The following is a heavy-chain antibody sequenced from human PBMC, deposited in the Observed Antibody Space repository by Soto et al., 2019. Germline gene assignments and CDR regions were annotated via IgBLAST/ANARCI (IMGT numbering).Heavy chain of an antibody. CDR3: ARATCSGGSCYARSFYGMDV. V-gene: IGHV1-18*01. CDR2: ISAYNGNT. J-gene: IGHJ6*02. CDR1: GYTFPSYG. Sequence: ASVKGSCKASGYTFPSYGITLVRQAPEQGLERIGKISAYNGNTNYAKKLEGRVTMTTDTCTSTAYMEMRSLRSDDPAVYYCARATCSGGSCYARSFYGMDVWGQGTTVTVSS. D-gene: IGHD2-15*01.